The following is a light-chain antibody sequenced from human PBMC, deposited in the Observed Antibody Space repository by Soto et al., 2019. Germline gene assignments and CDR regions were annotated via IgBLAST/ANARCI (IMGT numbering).Light chain of an antibody. CDR3: SSYTTSNTRQIV. CDR2: DVS. V-gene: IGLV2-14*03. J-gene: IGLJ1*01. Sequence: ALTQPASVSGSPGQSITISCTGTSSDVGGYNYVSWYQHHPGKAPKLIIYDVSNRPSGVSNRFSGSKSGNTASLTISGLQPEDEADYYCSSYTTSNTRQIVFGTGTKVTVL. CDR1: SSDVGGYNY.